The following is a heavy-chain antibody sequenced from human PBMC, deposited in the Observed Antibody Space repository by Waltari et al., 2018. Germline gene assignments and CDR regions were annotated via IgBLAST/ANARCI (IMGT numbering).Heavy chain of an antibody. CDR1: GGSISSSSYY. Sequence: QLQLQESGPGLVKPSDTLSLTCTVSGGSISSSSYYWGWIRQPPGKGLEWIGSIYYSGSTYYNPSLKSRVTISVDTSKNQFSLKLSSVTAADTAVYYCARVSEFEDDYWGQGTLVTVSS. CDR3: ARVSEFEDDY. V-gene: IGHV4-39*07. D-gene: IGHD1-26*01. J-gene: IGHJ4*02. CDR2: IYYSGST.